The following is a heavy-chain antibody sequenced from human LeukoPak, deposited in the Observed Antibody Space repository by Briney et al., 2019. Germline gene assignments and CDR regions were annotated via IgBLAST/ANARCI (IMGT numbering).Heavy chain of an antibody. Sequence: PSETLSLTCAVSGGSISSGGYSWSWIRQPPGKGLEWIGYIYHSGSTYYNPSLKSRVTISVDRSKNQFSLKLSSVTAADTAVYYCARAISSGWFPRAFDIWGQGTMVTVSS. J-gene: IGHJ3*02. CDR2: IYHSGST. CDR3: ARAISSGWFPRAFDI. CDR1: GGSISSGGYS. V-gene: IGHV4-30-2*01. D-gene: IGHD6-19*01.